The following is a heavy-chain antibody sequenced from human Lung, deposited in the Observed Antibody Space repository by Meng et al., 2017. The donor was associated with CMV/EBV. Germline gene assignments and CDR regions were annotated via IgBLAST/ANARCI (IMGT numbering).Heavy chain of an antibody. J-gene: IGHJ5*01. Sequence: CTPSGFTFSDYYMTWIRQDPGKGLEWVSYISSSGSITKYLDSLKGRFTISRDNAKNSLFLQMNSLTVEDTAVYYCARDSSAVHNWLDSWGQGTLVTVSS. V-gene: IGHV3-11*04. CDR1: GFTFSDYY. CDR2: ISSSGSIT. CDR3: ARDSSAVHNWLDS. D-gene: IGHD1-26*01.